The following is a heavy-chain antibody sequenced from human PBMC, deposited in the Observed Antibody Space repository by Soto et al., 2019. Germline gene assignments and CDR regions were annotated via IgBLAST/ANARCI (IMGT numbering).Heavy chain of an antibody. Sequence: ASETLSLTCTVSGGSISSYYWSWIRQPPGKGLEWIGDIYYSGSTNYNPSLKSRVTISVDMSKNQFSLKLSSVTAADTAVYYCARWGQIYYFGYWSQGTLVTVSS. CDR1: GGSISSYY. CDR3: ARWGQIYYFGY. CDR2: IYYSGST. D-gene: IGHD7-27*01. J-gene: IGHJ4*02. V-gene: IGHV4-59*01.